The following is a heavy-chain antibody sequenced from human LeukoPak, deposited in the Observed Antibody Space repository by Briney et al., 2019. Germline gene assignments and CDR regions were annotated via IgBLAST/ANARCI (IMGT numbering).Heavy chain of an antibody. Sequence: GGPLRLSCAASGFTFSSYAMSWVRQAPGKGLEWVSVISGNGGNTYYADSVKGRFTISRDNSENTLYLQMNSLRAEDTAVYYCAKGYSASCYSTLDYWAQGTLVTVSS. V-gene: IGHV3-23*01. D-gene: IGHD2-2*02. J-gene: IGHJ4*02. CDR3: AKGYSASCYSTLDY. CDR1: GFTFSSYA. CDR2: ISGNGGNT.